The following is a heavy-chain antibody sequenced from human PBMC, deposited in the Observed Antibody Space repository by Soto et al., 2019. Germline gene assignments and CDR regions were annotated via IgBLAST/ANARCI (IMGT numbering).Heavy chain of an antibody. CDR2: ISAYNGNT. Sequence: ASVKVSCKASGYTFTSYGISWVRQAPGQGLEWMGWISAYNGNTNYAQKLQGRVTMTTDTSTSTAYMELRSLRSDDTAVYYCARDRGGYCSSTSCHGSYWGQGTLVTSPQ. V-gene: IGHV1-18*01. CDR1: GYTFTSYG. J-gene: IGHJ4*02. CDR3: ARDRGGYCSSTSCHGSY. D-gene: IGHD2-2*01.